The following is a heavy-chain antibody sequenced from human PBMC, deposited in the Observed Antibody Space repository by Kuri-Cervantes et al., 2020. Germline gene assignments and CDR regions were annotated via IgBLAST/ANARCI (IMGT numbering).Heavy chain of an antibody. J-gene: IGHJ4*02. Sequence: SETLSLTCTVHSGSFSGYYWSWIRQPPGKGLEWIGEIYHSGSTNYNPSLKSRVTISVDTSKNQFSLKLSSVTAADTAVYYCARYYVDTGGYHFDYWGQGTLVTVSS. D-gene: IGHD3-22*01. CDR2: IYHSGST. CDR1: SGSFSGYY. V-gene: IGHV4-34*01. CDR3: ARYYVDTGGYHFDY.